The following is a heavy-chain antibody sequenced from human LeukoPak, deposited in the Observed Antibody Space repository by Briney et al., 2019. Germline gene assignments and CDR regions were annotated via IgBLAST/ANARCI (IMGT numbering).Heavy chain of an antibody. J-gene: IGHJ4*02. CDR1: GDSVSINSAA. Sequence: SQTLSLTCAISGDSVSINSAAWNWIRQSPSRGLEWLGGTYQRSKWYNDYAVSVKSRITINPDISKNQFSLQLNSVTPEDTAVYYCARSPSPYSSGWYFDYWGQGTLVTVSS. D-gene: IGHD6-19*01. CDR3: ARSPSPYSSGWYFDY. V-gene: IGHV6-1*01. CDR2: TYQRSKWYN.